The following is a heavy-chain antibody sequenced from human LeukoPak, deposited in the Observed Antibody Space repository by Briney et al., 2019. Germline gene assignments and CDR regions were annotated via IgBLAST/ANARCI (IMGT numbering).Heavy chain of an antibody. D-gene: IGHD2-2*01. CDR3: ARENYCSSTSCYWGDDY. J-gene: IGHJ4*02. V-gene: IGHV4-4*07. CDR1: GGSISSYY. Sequence: PSETLSLTCTVSGGSISSYYWSWIRQPAGKGLEWIGRIYTSVSTNYNPSLKSRVTMSVDTSKNQFSLKLSSVTAADTAVYYCARENYCSSTSCYWGDDYWGQGTLVTVSS. CDR2: IYTSVST.